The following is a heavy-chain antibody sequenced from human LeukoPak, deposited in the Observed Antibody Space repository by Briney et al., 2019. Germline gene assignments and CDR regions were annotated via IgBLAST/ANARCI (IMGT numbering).Heavy chain of an antibody. CDR2: INPNNGGT. CDR3: ERAPAYCGGDCYFY. Sequence: GASVKVSCKASGGTFSSYAISWVRQAPGQGLEWMGRINPNNGGTYYSQKFQGRVTMTRDTSITTAYMELSRLRSDDTAVYYCERAPAYCGGDCYFYWGQGTLVTVSS. V-gene: IGHV1-2*06. CDR1: GGTFSSYA. J-gene: IGHJ4*02. D-gene: IGHD2-21*02.